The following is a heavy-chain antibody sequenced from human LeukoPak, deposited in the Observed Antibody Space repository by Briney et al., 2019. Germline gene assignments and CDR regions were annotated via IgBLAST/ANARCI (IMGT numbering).Heavy chain of an antibody. CDR2: ISGSGGST. V-gene: IGHV3-23*01. D-gene: IGHD3-22*01. CDR1: GFTFSSYG. Sequence: GGSLRLSCAAPGFTFSSYGMSWVRQAPGKGLEWVSAISGSGGSTYYADSVKGRFTISRDNSKDTLYLQMNSLRAEDTAVYYCAKDRSYDSSGYYYGLDAFDIWGQGTMVTVSS. J-gene: IGHJ3*02. CDR3: AKDRSYDSSGYYYGLDAFDI.